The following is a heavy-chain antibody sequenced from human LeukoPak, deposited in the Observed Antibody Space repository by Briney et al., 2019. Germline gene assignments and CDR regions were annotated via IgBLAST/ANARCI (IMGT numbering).Heavy chain of an antibody. V-gene: IGHV3-23*01. D-gene: IGHD2-21*02. CDR3: AKDPPAKVVTATDAY. CDR2: LSGSGGST. CDR1: GFTFSSYA. Sequence: SGGSLRLSCAASGFTFSSYAMNWVRQAPGKGLEWVSSLSGSGGSTNYADSVKGRSTISRDNSKNTLYLQMNSLRAEDTAVYYCAKDPPAKVVTATDAYWGQGTLVTVSS. J-gene: IGHJ4*02.